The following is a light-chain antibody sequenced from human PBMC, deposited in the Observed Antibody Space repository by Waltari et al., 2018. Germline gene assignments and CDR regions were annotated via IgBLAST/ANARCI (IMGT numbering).Light chain of an antibody. CDR1: SSDVGGYNY. CDR3: CSYAGSYSVV. Sequence: QSALTQPRSVSGSPGQSVTISCTGTSSDVGGYNYVSWYPQHPGKAPKLMIYDVSKRPSGVPYRFSGPKSGNTASLTISGLQAEDEADYYCCSYAGSYSVVFGGGTKLTVL. J-gene: IGLJ2*01. V-gene: IGLV2-11*01. CDR2: DVS.